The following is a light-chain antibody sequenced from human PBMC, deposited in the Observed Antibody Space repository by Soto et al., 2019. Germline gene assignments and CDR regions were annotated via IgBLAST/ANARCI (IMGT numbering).Light chain of an antibody. CDR2: GNS. CDR1: SSNIGAGYD. CDR3: QSYDSSLRGSNV. V-gene: IGLV1-40*01. Sequence: QSVLTQPPSVSGAPGQRVTISCTGSSSNIGAGYDVHWYQQLPGTAPKLLIYGNSNRPSRVPDRFSGSKSGTSASLAITGLQAEDEADYYCQSYDSSLRGSNVFGTGTKLTVL. J-gene: IGLJ1*01.